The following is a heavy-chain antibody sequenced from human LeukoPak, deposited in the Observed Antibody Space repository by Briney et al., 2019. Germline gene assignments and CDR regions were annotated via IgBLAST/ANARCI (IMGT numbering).Heavy chain of an antibody. J-gene: IGHJ4*02. V-gene: IGHV3-13*01. CDR3: ARGEGGIAATPEDY. CDR2: IGTAGDT. D-gene: IGHD6-13*01. CDR1: GFTFSSYD. Sequence: PGGSLRLSCAASGFTFSSYDMHWVRQATGKGLEWVSAIGTAGDTYYPGSVKGRFTISRENAKNSLYLQMNSLRAGDTAVYYCARGEGGIAATPEDYWGQGTLVTVSS.